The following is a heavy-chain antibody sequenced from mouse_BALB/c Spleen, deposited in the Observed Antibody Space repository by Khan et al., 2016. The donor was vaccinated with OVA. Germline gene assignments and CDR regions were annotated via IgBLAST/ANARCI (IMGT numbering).Heavy chain of an antibody. CDR3: ARRDYYCYYWFFEV. CDR1: GYTFTEYT. J-gene: IGHJ1*01. Sequence: VQLQQSGPELVKPGASVKISCKTSGYTFTEYTMHWVKQSHGKSLEWIGRINPNNGGTSYNQKFKGKATLTIEKSSSTAYMELRSLTLEDSAVYYFARRDYYCYYWFFEVWGAGTTVTVPS. D-gene: IGHD1-2*01. CDR2: INPNNGGT. V-gene: IGHV1-22*01.